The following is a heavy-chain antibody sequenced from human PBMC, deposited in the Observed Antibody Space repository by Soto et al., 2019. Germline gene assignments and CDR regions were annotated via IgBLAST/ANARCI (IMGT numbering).Heavy chain of an antibody. CDR2: ILSSSGVI. J-gene: IGHJ6*03. D-gene: IGHD2-21*02. CDR1: GFTFGSYS. CDR3: ARALRAPLVATAMPYYMDV. V-gene: IGHV3-48*01. Sequence: EVQLVESGGGLVQPGGSLRLSCAASGFTFGSYSMNWVRQAPGKGLEWVSFILSSSGVIYYADSVKGRFTISRDNAKNSLYLQMNSLRAEETAVYYCARALRAPLVATAMPYYMDVWGKGTRVSVSS.